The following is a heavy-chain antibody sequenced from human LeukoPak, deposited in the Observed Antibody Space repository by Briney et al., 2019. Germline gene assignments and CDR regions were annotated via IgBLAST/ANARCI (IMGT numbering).Heavy chain of an antibody. CDR2: IYYTGST. D-gene: IGHD4-23*01. Sequence: SETLSLICTVSGGSISSYYLNWVRQPPGKGLEWIGYIYYTGSTNYNPSLKSRVTISLDTSKNQFSLNLSSVTAADTAVYYCARAGDYTGKVVDSWDQGTLVTVSS. J-gene: IGHJ4*02. CDR3: ARAGDYTGKVVDS. CDR1: GGSISSYY. V-gene: IGHV4-59*01.